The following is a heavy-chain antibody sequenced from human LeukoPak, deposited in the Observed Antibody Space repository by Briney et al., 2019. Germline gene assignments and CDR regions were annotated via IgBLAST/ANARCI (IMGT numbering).Heavy chain of an antibody. V-gene: IGHV1-69*05. CDR3: ARDEDTAMDY. CDR2: IIPIFGTA. CDR1: GGTFSSYA. J-gene: IGHJ4*02. Sequence: ASVKVSCKAPGGTFSSYAISWVRQAPGQGLEWMGRIIPIFGTANYAQKFQGRVTITTDESTSTAYMELSSLRSEDTAVYYCARDEDTAMDYWGQGTLVTVSS. D-gene: IGHD5-18*01.